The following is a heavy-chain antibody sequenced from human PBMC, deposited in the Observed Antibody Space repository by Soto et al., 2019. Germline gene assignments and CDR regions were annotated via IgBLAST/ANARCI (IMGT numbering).Heavy chain of an antibody. CDR3: ARDQGRDGYNYGWFDP. J-gene: IGHJ5*02. CDR2: IWYDGSNK. CDR1: GFTFSSYG. V-gene: IGHV3-33*01. D-gene: IGHD5-12*01. Sequence: GGSLRLSCAASGFTFSSYGMHWVRQAPGKGLEWVAVIWYDGSNKYYADSVKGRFTISRDNSKNTLYLRMNSLRAEDTAAYYCARDQGRDGYNYGWFDPWGQGTLVTVSS.